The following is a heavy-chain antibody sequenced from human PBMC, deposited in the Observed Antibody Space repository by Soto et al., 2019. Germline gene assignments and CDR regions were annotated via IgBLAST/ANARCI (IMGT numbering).Heavy chain of an antibody. CDR2: INHSGST. D-gene: IGHD2-15*01. CDR3: ARDENVVVAATHFYYYGMDV. CDR1: GGSFSGYY. Sequence: LALTCAVYGGSFSGYYWSWIRQPPGKGLEWIGEINHSGSTNYNPSLKSRVTISVDTSKNQFSLKLSSVTAADTAVYYCARDENVVVAATHFYYYGMDVWGQGTTGTVS. J-gene: IGHJ6*02. V-gene: IGHV4-34*01.